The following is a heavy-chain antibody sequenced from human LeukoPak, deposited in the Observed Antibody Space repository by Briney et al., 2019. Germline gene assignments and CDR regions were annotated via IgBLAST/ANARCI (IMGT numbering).Heavy chain of an antibody. CDR2: IWFDGSKD. D-gene: IGHD6-25*01. CDR1: GFTFSNYG. J-gene: IGHJ3*02. V-gene: IGHV3-33*01. CDR3: ARISGWSAFDI. Sequence: GGSLRISCAASGFTFSNYGMQWVRQAPGKGLEWAAVIWFDGSKDYYVDSVKGRFTVSRDNSKNTVDLQMNSLRAEDTAMYYCARISGWSAFDIWGQGTMVTVSS.